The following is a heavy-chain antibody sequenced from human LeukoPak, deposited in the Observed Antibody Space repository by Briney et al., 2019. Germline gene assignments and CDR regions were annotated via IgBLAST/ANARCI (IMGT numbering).Heavy chain of an antibody. V-gene: IGHV1-69*13. J-gene: IGHJ4*02. Sequence: SVKVSCKASGGTFSSYAISWVRQAPGQGLEWMGGIIPIFGTANYAQKFQGRVAITADESTSTAYMELSSLRSEDTAVYYCARGAGYCSGGSCSKYDYWGQGTLVTVSS. CDR3: ARGAGYCSGGSCSKYDY. CDR2: IIPIFGTA. D-gene: IGHD2-15*01. CDR1: GGTFSSYA.